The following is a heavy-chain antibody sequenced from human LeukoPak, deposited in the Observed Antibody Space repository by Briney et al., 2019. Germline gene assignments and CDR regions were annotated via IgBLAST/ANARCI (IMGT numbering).Heavy chain of an antibody. CDR3: ASVSGHYQADGY. Sequence: ASVKVSCKASGYSFTDFYMHWVXQAPGQGLEWMGWINPESGDTKYAQKFQGRVTMARDTSITTAYMELSRLRSDDTAVYYCASVSGHYQADGYWGQGTLVTVSS. CDR1: GYSFTDFY. V-gene: IGHV1-2*02. CDR2: INPESGDT. J-gene: IGHJ4*02. D-gene: IGHD1-26*01.